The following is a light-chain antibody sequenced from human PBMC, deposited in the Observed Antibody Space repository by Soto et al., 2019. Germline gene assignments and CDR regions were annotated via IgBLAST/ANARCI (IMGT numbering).Light chain of an antibody. CDR1: DVGTYCV. J-gene: IGLJ1*01. V-gene: IGLV2-23*01. Sequence: QSVLAQPASVSGSPGQSITISCSDVGTYCVVSWYQQHPGKVPKLMIYDGTQRPSAVSDRFSGSKSANTASLTISGLQAEDEADYYCSLDAGPNTYVFGTGTKVTVL. CDR3: SLDAGPNTYV. CDR2: DGT.